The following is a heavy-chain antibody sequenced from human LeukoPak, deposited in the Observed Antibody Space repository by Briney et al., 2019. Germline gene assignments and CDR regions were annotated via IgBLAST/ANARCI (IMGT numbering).Heavy chain of an antibody. D-gene: IGHD1-26*01. J-gene: IGHJ4*02. Sequence: GGSLRLSCAASGFTFSTYAMHWVRQAPGKGLEYISSISSDGGSTYYADSVKGRFTISRDNSKNTLYLQMGRLRAEDMAVYYCARSNNIVGATYFDYWGQGTLVAVSS. CDR3: ARSNNIVGATYFDY. CDR2: ISSDGGST. V-gene: IGHV3-64*02. CDR1: GFTFSTYA.